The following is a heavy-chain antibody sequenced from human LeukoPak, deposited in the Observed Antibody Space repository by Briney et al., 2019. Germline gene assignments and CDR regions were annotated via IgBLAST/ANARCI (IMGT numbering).Heavy chain of an antibody. CDR2: ISSSGSTI. CDR3: AGNRILTGYYLFDY. V-gene: IGHV3-48*04. J-gene: IGHJ4*02. Sequence: PGGSLRLSFAASRFPFSTSSMNWVRQAPGKGLEWVSYISSSGSTIFYADSVKGRFTISRDNAKNSLYLQMNSLRAEDTAVYYCAGNRILTGYYLFDYWGQGTLVTVSS. CDR1: RFPFSTSS. D-gene: IGHD3-9*01.